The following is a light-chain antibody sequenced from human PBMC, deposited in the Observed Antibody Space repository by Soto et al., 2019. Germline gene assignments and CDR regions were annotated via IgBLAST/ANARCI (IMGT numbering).Light chain of an antibody. CDR2: DAS. Sequence: EIVMTQSPATLSVSPGERATLSCRASQRVSSNLAWYQQKPGQAPRLLIYDASTRATGIPARFSGSGSGTEFTLTISSLQSEDFAVYYCQQYNKWPLTFGGGTKVEIK. CDR3: QQYNKWPLT. J-gene: IGKJ4*01. CDR1: QRVSSN. V-gene: IGKV3-15*01.